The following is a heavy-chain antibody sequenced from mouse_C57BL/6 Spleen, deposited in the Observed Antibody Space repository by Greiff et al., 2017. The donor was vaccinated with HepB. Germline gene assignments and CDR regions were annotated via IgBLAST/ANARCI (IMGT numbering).Heavy chain of an antibody. CDR2: INPYNGGT. Sequence: EVQLQESGPVLVKPGASVKMSCKASGYTFTDYYMNWVKQSHGKSLEWIGVINPYNGGTSYNQKFKGKATLTVDKSSSTAYMELNSLTSEDSAVYYCAHKSNWGNWYFDVWGTGTTVTVSS. J-gene: IGHJ1*03. CDR3: AHKSNWGNWYFDV. D-gene: IGHD4-1*02. CDR1: GYTFTDYY. V-gene: IGHV1-19*01.